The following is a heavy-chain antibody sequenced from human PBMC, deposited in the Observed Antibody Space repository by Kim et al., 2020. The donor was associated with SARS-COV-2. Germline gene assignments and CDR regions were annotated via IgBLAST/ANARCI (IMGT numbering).Heavy chain of an antibody. D-gene: IGHD6-19*01. CDR3: ARGVGYSSGWVDY. J-gene: IGHJ4*02. V-gene: IGHV4-4*02. Sequence: NPSLKSRVTISVDKSKNQFSLKLSSVTAADTAVYYCARGVGYSSGWVDYWGQGTLVTVSS.